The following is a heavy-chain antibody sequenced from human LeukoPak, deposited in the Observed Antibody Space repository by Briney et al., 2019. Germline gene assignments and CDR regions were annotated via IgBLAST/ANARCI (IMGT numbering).Heavy chain of an antibody. CDR2: IYYSGST. CDR3: ARAYCSGGSCYHPFYFDY. J-gene: IGHJ4*02. Sequence: SETLSLTCTVSGGSISSGGYYWSWIRQHPGKGLEWLGYIYYSGSTYYNPSLKSRVTISVDTSKNQFSLKLSSVTAADTAVYYCARAYCSGGSCYHPFYFDYWGQGTLVTVSS. CDR1: GGSISSGGYY. V-gene: IGHV4-31*03. D-gene: IGHD2-15*01.